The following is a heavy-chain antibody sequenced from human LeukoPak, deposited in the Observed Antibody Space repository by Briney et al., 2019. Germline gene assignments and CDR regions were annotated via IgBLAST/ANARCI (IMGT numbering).Heavy chain of an antibody. V-gene: IGHV3-23*01. CDR2: ISGIGGST. CDR3: ANHYYESPLYYFDY. D-gene: IGHD3-22*01. Sequence: GGSLRLSCAASGFTFSSYAMNGVRQAPGKGLEWVSAISGIGGSTYYADSVKGPFTISRDNSKNTLYMQLNSLRLEDTAVYYCANHYYESPLYYFDYWGQGTLVTVSS. J-gene: IGHJ4*02. CDR1: GFTFSSYA.